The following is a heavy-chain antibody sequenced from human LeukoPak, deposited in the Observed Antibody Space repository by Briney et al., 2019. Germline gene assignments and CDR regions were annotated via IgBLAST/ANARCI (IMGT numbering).Heavy chain of an antibody. V-gene: IGHV4-59*01. J-gene: IGHJ4*02. CDR1: GGSISPYY. D-gene: IGHD3-10*01. CDR2: IYYSGST. Sequence: PSETLSLTCTVSGGSISPYYWSWIRQPPGKGLEWIGYIYYSGSTNYNPSLKSRVTISVDTSKNQFSLKLSSVTAADTAVYYCARDRRLLWFGELPTSHFDYWGQGTLVTVSS. CDR3: ARDRRLLWFGELPTSHFDY.